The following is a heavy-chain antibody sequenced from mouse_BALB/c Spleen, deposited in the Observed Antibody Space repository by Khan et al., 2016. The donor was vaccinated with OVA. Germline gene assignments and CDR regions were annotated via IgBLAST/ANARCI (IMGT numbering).Heavy chain of an antibody. J-gene: IGHJ4*01. CDR3: ARRDYGDYYAMDY. CDR2: ISYSGST. V-gene: IGHV3-2*02. D-gene: IGHD2-4*01. Sequence: EVQLQESGPGLVKPSQSLSLTCTVTGYSITSDYAWNWIRQFPGNKLEWMGYISYSGSTSYNPSLKSRISITRDTSKNQFFLQLNSVTTEDTATYDCARRDYGDYYAMDYWGQGTSVTVSS. CDR1: GYSITSDYA.